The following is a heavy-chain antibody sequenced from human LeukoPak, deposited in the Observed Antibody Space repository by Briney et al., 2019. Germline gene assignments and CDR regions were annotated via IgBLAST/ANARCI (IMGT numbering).Heavy chain of an antibody. D-gene: IGHD1-26*01. CDR1: GFTFSIFG. CDR3: TIDSMGLQWEGY. CDR2: ISSDSSYT. Sequence: GGSLRLSCAATGFTFSIFGMHWVRQAPGKGLEWVSSISSDSSYTDYADSLKGRFTISRDNANNSLYLQMNSLKVEDTAVYYCTIDSMGLQWEGYWGQGTLVTVSS. V-gene: IGHV3-21*01. J-gene: IGHJ4*02.